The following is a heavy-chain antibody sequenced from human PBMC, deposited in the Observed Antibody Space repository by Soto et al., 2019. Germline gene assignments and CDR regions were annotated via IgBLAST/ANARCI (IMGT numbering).Heavy chain of an antibody. J-gene: IGHJ4*02. CDR2: ISSSSSYI. CDR1: GFTFSSYS. V-gene: IGHV3-21*01. Sequence: EVQLVESGGGLVKPGGSLRLSCAASGFTFSSYSMNWVRQAPGKGLEWVSSISSSSSYIYYADSVKGRFTISRDNAKNSLHLQMNSLRAEDTAVYYCARDGRHGRESDWGQGTLVTVSS. CDR3: ARDGRHGRESD.